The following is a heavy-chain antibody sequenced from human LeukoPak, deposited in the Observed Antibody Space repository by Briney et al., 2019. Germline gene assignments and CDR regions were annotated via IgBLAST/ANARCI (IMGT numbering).Heavy chain of an antibody. J-gene: IGHJ3*02. D-gene: IGHD3-16*02. V-gene: IGHV1-2*06. Sequence: ASVKVSCKAARYTFTGYYMHWVRQAPGQGLEWMGRINPNSGGTNYAQKFQGRVTMTRDTSISTAYMELSRLRSDDTAVYYCARSGGYYDYVWGSYRSYAFDIWGQGTTVTVSS. CDR3: ARSGGYYDYVWGSYRSYAFDI. CDR2: INPNSGGT. CDR1: RYTFTGYY.